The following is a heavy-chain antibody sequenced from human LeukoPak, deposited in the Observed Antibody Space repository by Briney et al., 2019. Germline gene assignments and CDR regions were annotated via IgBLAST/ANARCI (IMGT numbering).Heavy chain of an antibody. V-gene: IGHV1-3*01. J-gene: IGHJ4*02. CDR2: INAGNGNT. CDR3: ARIGDYDILTGYKGFDF. CDR1: GYTFATYV. Sequence: ASVKVSCKASGYTFATYVMHWVRQAPGQRLEWMGWINAGNGNTKYSQKFQGRVTITRDTSASTAYMELSSLRSEDTAVYYCARIGDYDILTGYKGFDFWGQGTQVTVSS. D-gene: IGHD3-9*01.